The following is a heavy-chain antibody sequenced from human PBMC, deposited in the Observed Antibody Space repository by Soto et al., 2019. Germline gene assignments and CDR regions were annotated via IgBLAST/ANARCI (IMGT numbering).Heavy chain of an antibody. V-gene: IGHV4-31*03. Sequence: QVQLQESGPGLVKPSQTLSLTCTVSGGSISSGGYYWSWIRQHRGKGLAWIGYIYYSWSTYYNPSLKSRVTISVDTSKNQFSLKLSSVTAADTAVYYCARVFAGYYGSLDYWGQGTLVTVSS. J-gene: IGHJ4*02. D-gene: IGHD3-10*01. CDR2: IYYSWST. CDR3: ARVFAGYYGSLDY. CDR1: GGSISSGGYY.